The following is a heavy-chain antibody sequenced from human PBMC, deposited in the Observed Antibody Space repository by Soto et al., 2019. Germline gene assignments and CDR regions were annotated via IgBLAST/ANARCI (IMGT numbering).Heavy chain of an antibody. Sequence: VASVKVSCKASGFTFTSSAVQWVRQARGQRLEWIGWIVVGSGNTNYAQKFQERVTITRDMSTSTAYMELSSLRSEDTAVYYCAAGWPQLVRWRAFDIWGQGTMVTVSS. CDR2: IVVGSGNT. D-gene: IGHD6-13*01. CDR1: GFTFTSSA. J-gene: IGHJ3*02. CDR3: AAGWPQLVRWRAFDI. V-gene: IGHV1-58*01.